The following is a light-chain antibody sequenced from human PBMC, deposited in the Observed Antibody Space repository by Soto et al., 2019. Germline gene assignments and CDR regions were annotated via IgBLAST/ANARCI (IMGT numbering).Light chain of an antibody. Sequence: QSVLTQPASVSGSPGQSITISCTGTSSDVGGYNYVSWHQQHPGKAPKVLIYEVSDRPSGVSDRFSGSKSGNTASLTISALQAEDEADYYCSSYTSSSTLDYVFGTGTKVTVL. V-gene: IGLV2-14*01. CDR1: SSDVGGYNY. CDR2: EVS. J-gene: IGLJ1*01. CDR3: SSYTSSSTLDYV.